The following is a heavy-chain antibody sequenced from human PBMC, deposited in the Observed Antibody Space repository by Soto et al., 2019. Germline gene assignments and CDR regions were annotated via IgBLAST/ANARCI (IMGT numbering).Heavy chain of an antibody. Sequence: PSQTLSLTCAISGDSVSRDSAAWSWIRQSPSRGLEWLGRTFYRSTWNYDYASSVRSRMTINTDTAKNQLSLKLTSVTAADTAVYYCARDMHAGFTHYFDPWGQGTLVTVSS. J-gene: IGHJ5*02. CDR1: GDSVSRDSAA. CDR3: ARDMHAGFTHYFDP. D-gene: IGHD1-26*01. CDR2: TFYRSTWNY. V-gene: IGHV6-1*01.